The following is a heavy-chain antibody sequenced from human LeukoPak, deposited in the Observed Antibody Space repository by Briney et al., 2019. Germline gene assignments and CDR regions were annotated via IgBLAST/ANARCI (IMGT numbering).Heavy chain of an antibody. CDR3: ARESFYSTHYYYYYYMDV. CDR1: GGSISSYY. D-gene: IGHD4-11*01. J-gene: IGHJ6*03. CDR2: IYYSGST. V-gene: IGHV4-59*12. Sequence: SETLSLTCTVSGGSISSYYWSWIRQPPGKGLEWIGYIYYSGSTNYNPSLKSRVTISVDKSKNQFSLKLSSVTAADTAVYYCARESFYSTHYYYYYYMDVWGKGTTVTVSS.